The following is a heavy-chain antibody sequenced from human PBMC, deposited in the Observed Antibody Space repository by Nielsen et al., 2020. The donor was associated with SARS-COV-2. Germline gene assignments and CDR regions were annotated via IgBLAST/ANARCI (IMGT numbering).Heavy chain of an antibody. CDR3: ARHSPTAGEPHAFDI. CDR2: IHYSGRT. V-gene: IGHV4-59*08. Sequence: SETLSLTCTVSGGSIGSYYWSWIRQPPGKGPEWIGYIHYSGRTTYNPSLKSRVTISIDTSKNQFSLKLTSVTAADTAVYYCARHSPTAGEPHAFDIWGQGTMVTVSS. D-gene: IGHD3-10*01. CDR1: GGSIGSYY. J-gene: IGHJ3*02.